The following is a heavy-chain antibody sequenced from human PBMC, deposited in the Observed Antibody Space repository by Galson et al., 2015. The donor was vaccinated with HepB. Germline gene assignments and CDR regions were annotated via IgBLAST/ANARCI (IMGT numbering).Heavy chain of an antibody. J-gene: IGHJ2*01. V-gene: IGHV3-30*04. D-gene: IGHD4-17*01. CDR1: GFSFNYFP. CDR3: LRPRGEGAGYYQNWYLDL. Sequence: SLRLSCAASGFSFNYFPMHWVRQAPGKGLEWVAVISYTGRYTNYADFGKGRFTISRDNSKNALYLQMNSLRVDDTALYYCLRPRGEGAGYYQNWYLDLWGRGTLVTVSS. CDR2: ISYTGRYT.